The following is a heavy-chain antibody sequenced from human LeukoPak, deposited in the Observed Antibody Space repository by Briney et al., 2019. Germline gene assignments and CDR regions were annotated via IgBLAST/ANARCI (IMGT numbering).Heavy chain of an antibody. V-gene: IGHV1-46*01. Sequence: ASVKVSCKASGYTFTNNYMHWVRQAPGQGLEWMGVIHPSGGGTNQAPKFQGRLTMTRDTSTATVFMELSSLTSEDAATYFCARMEMDAAMVTNCFDYWGQGTLVTVSS. D-gene: IGHD5-18*01. CDR1: GYTFTNNY. CDR2: IHPSGGGT. CDR3: ARMEMDAAMVTNCFDY. J-gene: IGHJ4*02.